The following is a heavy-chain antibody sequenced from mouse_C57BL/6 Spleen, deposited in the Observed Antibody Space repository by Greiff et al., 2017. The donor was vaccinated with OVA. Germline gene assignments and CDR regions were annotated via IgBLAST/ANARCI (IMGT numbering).Heavy chain of an antibody. Sequence: QVQLQQSGAELVKPGASVQISCKASGYTFTDYYINWVKQRPGQGLEWIGKIGPGSGSTYSNAKFKGKATLTADTSSSTAYMQLSRLTYEDSAVYICARREYYGSRTHWGEGSLVTVSA. D-gene: IGHD1-1*01. CDR3: ARREYYGSRTH. CDR2: IGPGSGST. V-gene: IGHV1-77*01. J-gene: IGHJ3*01. CDR1: GYTFTDYY.